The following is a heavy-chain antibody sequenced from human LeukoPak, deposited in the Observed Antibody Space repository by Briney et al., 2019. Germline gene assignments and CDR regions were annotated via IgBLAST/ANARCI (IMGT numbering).Heavy chain of an antibody. CDR3: ARHGLDGHFDY. CDR1: GGSVSSYY. D-gene: IGHD3/OR15-3a*01. Sequence: SETRSLTCTVSGGSVSSYYWSWIRQPPGKGLEWIGYIYYSGSTNYNPSLKSRVTISVDTSKNQFSLKLSSVTAADTAVYYCARHGLDGHFDYWGQGTLVTVSS. CDR2: IYYSGST. J-gene: IGHJ4*02. V-gene: IGHV4-59*08.